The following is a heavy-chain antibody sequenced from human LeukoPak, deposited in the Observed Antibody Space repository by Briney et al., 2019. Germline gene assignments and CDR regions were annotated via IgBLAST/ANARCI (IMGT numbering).Heavy chain of an antibody. Sequence: SETLSLTCAVYGGSFSGFYWNWIRQPPGKGLEWIGEIDHSGSTNYNPSLKSRVTISVDRANNQFSLKLSSVTAADTAVYYCARHYSSGDNWFDPWGQGTLVTVSS. J-gene: IGHJ5*02. CDR1: GGSFSGFY. V-gene: IGHV4-34*01. CDR2: IDHSGST. D-gene: IGHD3-22*01. CDR3: ARHYSSGDNWFDP.